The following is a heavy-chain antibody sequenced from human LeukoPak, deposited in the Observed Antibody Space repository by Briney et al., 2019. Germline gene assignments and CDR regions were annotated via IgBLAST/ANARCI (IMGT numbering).Heavy chain of an antibody. D-gene: IGHD4-23*01. CDR3: AREIYGGNERPYYGMDV. Sequence: ASVKVSCKTSGYTFTSYGIGWVRQALGQGLEWMGWISAYNGNTNYAQKLQGRVTMTTDTSTSTAYMELRSLRSDDTAVYYCAREIYGGNERPYYGMDVWGQGTTVTVSS. CDR2: ISAYNGNT. V-gene: IGHV1-18*01. CDR1: GYTFTSYG. J-gene: IGHJ6*02.